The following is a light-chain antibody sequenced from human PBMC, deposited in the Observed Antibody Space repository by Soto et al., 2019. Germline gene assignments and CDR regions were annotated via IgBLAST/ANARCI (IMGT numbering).Light chain of an antibody. CDR1: SSDVGRYNF. CDR3: SSYVGSNNYV. V-gene: IGLV2-8*01. Sequence: QSALTQPPSASGSPGQSVTISCIGTSSDVGRYNFVSWYQHHPGKAPKLIIYEVTKRPSGVPDRFSGSKSGNTASLTVSGLQADDEADYFCSSYVGSNNYVFGTGTKVTVL. CDR2: EVT. J-gene: IGLJ1*01.